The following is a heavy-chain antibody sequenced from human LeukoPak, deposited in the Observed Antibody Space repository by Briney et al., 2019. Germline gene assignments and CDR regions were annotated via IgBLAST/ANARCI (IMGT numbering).Heavy chain of an antibody. V-gene: IGHV4-59*08. CDR1: GASISSNC. J-gene: IGHJ4*02. D-gene: IGHD6-13*01. Sequence: SQTLSLTCTMSGASISSNCWSWIRQPPGTLLEWVAFIYSVGSTEYNHFLKRRVDKSVDTPKHQLSLTLTSETAGDSAMYYCARHFKSAASQRAVDYWVQGT. CDR3: ARHFKSAASQRAVDY. CDR2: IYSVGST.